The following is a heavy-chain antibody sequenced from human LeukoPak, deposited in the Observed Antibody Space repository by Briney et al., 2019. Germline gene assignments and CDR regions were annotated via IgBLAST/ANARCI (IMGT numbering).Heavy chain of an antibody. D-gene: IGHD3-22*01. V-gene: IGHV1-69*02. Sequence: SVKVSCKASGGTFSSYTISWVRQAPGQGLEWMGRIIPILGIANYAQKFQGRVTITADKSTSTAYMELSSLRSEDTAVYYCASYYYDSSGFFDYWGHGTLVTVSS. CDR3: ASYYYDSSGFFDY. CDR1: GGTFSSYT. J-gene: IGHJ4*01. CDR2: IIPILGIA.